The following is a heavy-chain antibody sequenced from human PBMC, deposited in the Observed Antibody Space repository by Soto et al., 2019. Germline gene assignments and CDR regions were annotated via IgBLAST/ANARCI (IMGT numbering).Heavy chain of an antibody. CDR1: GFRFSPYW. CDR3: ADSWLPTSY. Sequence: GGALRLSCSAAGFRFSPYWLHWVRQAPGKGLVWVSRISPDGRTTTYADSVKGRFTISRDNAKSTLYLQMNSLTVEDGAVYYCADSWLPTSYWGPGTLVTVSS. J-gene: IGHJ4*02. CDR2: ISPDGRTT. D-gene: IGHD3-10*01. V-gene: IGHV3-74*01.